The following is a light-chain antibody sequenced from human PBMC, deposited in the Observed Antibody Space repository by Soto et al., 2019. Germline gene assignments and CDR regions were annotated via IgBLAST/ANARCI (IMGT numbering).Light chain of an antibody. J-gene: IGKJ1*01. CDR3: QQYGSSPK. V-gene: IGKV3-20*01. CDR1: QSVSSSY. CDR2: GAS. Sequence: EIVLTQSPGTLSLSPGERVTLSCRAGQSVSSSYLAWYQQKPGEAPRLLIYGASSRATGIPDRFSGSGSGTDFTLTISRLEPEDFAVYYCQQYGSSPKFGQGTKVEIK.